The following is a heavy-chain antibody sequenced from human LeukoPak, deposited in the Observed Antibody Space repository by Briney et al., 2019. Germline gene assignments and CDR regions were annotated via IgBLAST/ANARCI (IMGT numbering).Heavy chain of an antibody. V-gene: IGHV1-18*01. Sequence: ASVKVSCKASGYTFTSYGISWVRQAPGQGREWMGWISAYNGNTNYAQKLQGRVTITTDTSTSTASMELRSLRSDDTDVYYCARDRKLGYCSGGSCYIDYWGQGTLVTVSS. CDR1: GYTFTSYG. J-gene: IGHJ4*02. CDR2: ISAYNGNT. D-gene: IGHD2-15*01. CDR3: ARDRKLGYCSGGSCYIDY.